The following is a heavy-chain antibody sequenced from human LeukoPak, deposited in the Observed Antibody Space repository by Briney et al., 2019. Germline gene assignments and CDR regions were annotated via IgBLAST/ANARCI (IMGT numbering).Heavy chain of an antibody. Sequence: SETLSLTCSVSGYPISSGYYWGWIRQPPGKGLEWIGTIFHDGTTYYNPSLKSRVTISVEKSKNQFSLKLSSVTAADTAVYYCARERIPYSSSPGAFDIWGQGTMVTVSS. V-gene: IGHV4-38-2*02. J-gene: IGHJ3*02. CDR3: ARERIPYSSSPGAFDI. CDR2: IFHDGTT. D-gene: IGHD6-6*01. CDR1: GYPISSGYY.